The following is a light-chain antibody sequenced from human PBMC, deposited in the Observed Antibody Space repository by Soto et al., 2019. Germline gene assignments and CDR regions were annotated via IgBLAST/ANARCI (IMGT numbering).Light chain of an antibody. V-gene: IGKV4-1*01. CDR1: QSVSSY. CDR2: WAS. Sequence: EIVMTQSPATVPASPGERVTLSCRASQSVSSYLLWYQQKPGQPPKLLIYWASTRESGVPDRFSGSGSGTDFTLTISSLQAEDVAVYYCQQYYTTPRTFGQGTKVDIK. CDR3: QQYYTTPRT. J-gene: IGKJ1*01.